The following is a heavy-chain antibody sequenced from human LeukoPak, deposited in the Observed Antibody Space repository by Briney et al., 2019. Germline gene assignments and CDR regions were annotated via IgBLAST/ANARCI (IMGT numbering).Heavy chain of an antibody. CDR3: AKGSYYDSSGSFYFDY. CDR2: ISGSGDNT. V-gene: IGHV3-23*01. J-gene: IGHJ4*02. Sequence: GGSLRLSCAASGFTFSSYAMHWVRQAPGKGLEWVSGISGSGDNTYYADSVKGRFTISRDNSKNTLYVQVNSLGTEDTAAYYCAKGSYYDSSGSFYFDYWGQGTLVTVSP. CDR1: GFTFSSYA. D-gene: IGHD3-22*01.